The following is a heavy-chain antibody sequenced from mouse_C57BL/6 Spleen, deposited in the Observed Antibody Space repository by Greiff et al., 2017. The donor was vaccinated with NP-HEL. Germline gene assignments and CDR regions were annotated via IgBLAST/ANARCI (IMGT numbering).Heavy chain of an antibody. Sequence: QVQLQQPGTELAKPGASVKLSCKASGYTFTSYWMHWVKQRPGQGLEWIGNINPSNGGTNYNEKFKSKATLTVDKSSSTAYMQLSSHASDASAVYYSAIGNSSWFAYWGQGTLVTVSA. CDR3: AIGNSSWFAY. D-gene: IGHD2-1*01. CDR1: GYTFTSYW. J-gene: IGHJ3*01. V-gene: IGHV1-53*01. CDR2: INPSNGGT.